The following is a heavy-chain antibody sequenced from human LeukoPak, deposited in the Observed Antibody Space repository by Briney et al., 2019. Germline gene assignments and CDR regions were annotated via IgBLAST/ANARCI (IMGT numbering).Heavy chain of an antibody. CDR2: ISYDGSNK. V-gene: IGHV3-30*03. CDR3: ARDHQTYDFWSGYPYYGMDV. J-gene: IGHJ6*02. CDR1: GFTFSSYG. Sequence: PGGSLRLSCAASGFTFSSYGMHWVRQAPGKGLEWVAVISYDGSNKYYADSVKGRFTISRDNSKNTLYLQMNSLRAEDTAVYYCARDHQTYDFWSGYPYYGMDVWGQGTTVTVSS. D-gene: IGHD3-3*01.